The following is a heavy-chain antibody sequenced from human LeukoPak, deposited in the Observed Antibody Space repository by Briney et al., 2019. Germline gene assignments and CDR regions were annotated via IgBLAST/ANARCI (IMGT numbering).Heavy chain of an antibody. CDR2: ISSSGSTI. Sequence: GGSLRLSCAASGFTLSSYEMNWVRQAPGKGLEWVSYISSSGSTIYYADSVKGRFTISRDNAKNSLYLQMNSLRAEDTAIYSCARESGFRGDAFDIWGQGTMVTVSS. CDR3: ARESGFRGDAFDI. V-gene: IGHV3-48*03. J-gene: IGHJ3*02. CDR1: GFTLSSYE. D-gene: IGHD3-10*01.